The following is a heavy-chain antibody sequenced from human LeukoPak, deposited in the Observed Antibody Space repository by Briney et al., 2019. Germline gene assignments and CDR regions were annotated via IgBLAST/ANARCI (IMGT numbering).Heavy chain of an antibody. D-gene: IGHD2-21*01. J-gene: IGHJ4*02. CDR1: GGSFSGYY. CDR2: INHSGST. Sequence: SETLSLTCAVYGGSFSGYYWSWIRQPPGKGLEWIGEINHSGSTNYNPSLKSRVTISVDTSKNQFSLKLSSVTAADTAVYYCARVRVVCCAPFDYWGQGTLVTVSS. CDR3: ARVRVVCCAPFDY. V-gene: IGHV4-34*01.